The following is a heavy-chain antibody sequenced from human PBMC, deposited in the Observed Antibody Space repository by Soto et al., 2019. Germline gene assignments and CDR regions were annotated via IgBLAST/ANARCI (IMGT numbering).Heavy chain of an antibody. CDR2: IKQDGSEK. J-gene: IGHJ4*02. CDR3: ASSAGEIVATMNHPDFDY. D-gene: IGHD5-12*01. V-gene: IGHV3-7*01. Sequence: EVQLVESGGGLVQPGGSLRLSCAASGVTFSSYWMSWVRQAPGKGLECVANIKQDGSEKYYVDSVKGRFTISRDNAKNSLYLQMNSLRAEDTAVYYCASSAGEIVATMNHPDFDYCGQGTLVTVSS. CDR1: GVTFSSYW.